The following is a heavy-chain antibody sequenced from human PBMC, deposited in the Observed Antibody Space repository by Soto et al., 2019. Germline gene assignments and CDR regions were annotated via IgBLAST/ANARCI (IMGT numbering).Heavy chain of an antibody. CDR2: TYYRSKWYN. Sequence: PSQTLSLTCAISGDSVSSNSAAWNWIRQSPSRGLEWLGRTYYRSKWYNDYAVSVKSRITINPDTSKNQFSLQLNSVTPEDTAVYYCARVEFFRDGYNPDNFDYWGQGTLVTVSS. J-gene: IGHJ4*02. CDR3: ARVEFFRDGYNPDNFDY. CDR1: GDSVSSNSAA. V-gene: IGHV6-1*01. D-gene: IGHD3-3*02.